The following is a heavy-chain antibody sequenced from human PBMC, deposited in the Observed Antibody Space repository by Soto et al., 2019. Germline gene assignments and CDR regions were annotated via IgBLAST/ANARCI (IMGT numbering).Heavy chain of an antibody. D-gene: IGHD1-26*01. Sequence: PGGSLRLSCAASGFTFSSYAMSWVRQAPGKGLEWVSAISGSGGSTYYADSVKGRFTISRDNSKNTLYLQMNSLRAEDTAVYYCALNSGSYYKNWFDPWGQGTLVTVSS. V-gene: IGHV3-23*01. CDR1: GFTFSSYA. CDR3: ALNSGSYYKNWFDP. CDR2: ISGSGGST. J-gene: IGHJ5*02.